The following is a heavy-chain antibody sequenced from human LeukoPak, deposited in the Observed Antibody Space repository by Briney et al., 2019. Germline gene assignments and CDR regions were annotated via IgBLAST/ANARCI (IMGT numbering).Heavy chain of an antibody. J-gene: IGHJ4*02. V-gene: IGHV3-48*04. D-gene: IGHD1-1*01. Sequence: GGSLRLSCAASGFSFTSYSLNWVRQAPGKDLEWISYITSSSSRIYYADSVKGRFTISRDNGKNTLYLQMNSLRAEDTAVYYCATYRGYPVDYWGQGTLVTVSS. CDR3: ATYRGYPVDY. CDR1: GFSFTSYS. CDR2: ITSSSSRI.